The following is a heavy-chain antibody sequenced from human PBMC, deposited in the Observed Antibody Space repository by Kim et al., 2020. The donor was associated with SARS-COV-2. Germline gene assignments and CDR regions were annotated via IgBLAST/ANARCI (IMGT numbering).Heavy chain of an antibody. D-gene: IGHD3-9*01. J-gene: IGHJ4*02. Sequence: GGSLRLSCAASGFTFSSYAMSWVRQAPGKGLEWVSAISGSGGSTYYADSVKGRFTISRDNSKNTLYLQMNSLRAEDTAVYYCAKDLRYYDILTGYHRYYFDYWGQGTLVTVSS. CDR2: ISGSGGST. CDR1: GFTFSSYA. CDR3: AKDLRYYDILTGYHRYYFDY. V-gene: IGHV3-23*01.